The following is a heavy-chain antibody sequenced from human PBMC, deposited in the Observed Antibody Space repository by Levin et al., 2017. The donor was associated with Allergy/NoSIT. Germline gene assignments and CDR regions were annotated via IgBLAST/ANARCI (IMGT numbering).Heavy chain of an antibody. Sequence: SETLSLTCTVSGGSISSGDYYWSWIRQPPGKGLEWIGYIYYSGSTYYNPSLKSRVTISVDTSKNQFSLKLSSVTAADTAVYYCARDRLDVDYGSGKGWFDPWGQGTLVTVSS. CDR1: GGSISSGDYY. D-gene: IGHD3-10*01. CDR3: ARDRLDVDYGSGKGWFDP. J-gene: IGHJ5*02. CDR2: IYYSGST. V-gene: IGHV4-30-4*01.